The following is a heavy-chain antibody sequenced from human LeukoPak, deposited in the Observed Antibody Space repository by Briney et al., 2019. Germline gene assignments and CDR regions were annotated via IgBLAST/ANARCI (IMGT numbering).Heavy chain of an antibody. CDR2: INPNSGGT. CDR3: AVLEWSPLYYYYMDV. CDR1: GGTFSNYA. D-gene: IGHD3-3*01. Sequence: GASVKVSCKASGGTFSNYAISWVRQAPGQGLEWMGWINPNSGGTNYAQKFQGRVTMTRDTSISTAYMELSRLRSDDTAVYYCAVLEWSPLYYYYMDVWGKGTTVTVSS. J-gene: IGHJ6*03. V-gene: IGHV1-2*02.